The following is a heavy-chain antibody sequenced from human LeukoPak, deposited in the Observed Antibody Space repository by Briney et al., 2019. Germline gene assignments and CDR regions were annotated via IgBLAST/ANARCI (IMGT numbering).Heavy chain of an antibody. CDR1: GGSFSGYY. D-gene: IGHD1-1*01. V-gene: IGHV4-59*01. CDR2: IYYSGST. CDR3: ARAQLNLLVDFGMDV. J-gene: IGHJ6*02. Sequence: PSETLSLTCAVYGGSFSGYYCSWIRQPPGKGLEWIGYIYYSGSTNYNPSLKSRVTISVDTSKNQFSLKLTSVTAGDTAVYYCARAQLNLLVDFGMDVWGQGTTVTVSS.